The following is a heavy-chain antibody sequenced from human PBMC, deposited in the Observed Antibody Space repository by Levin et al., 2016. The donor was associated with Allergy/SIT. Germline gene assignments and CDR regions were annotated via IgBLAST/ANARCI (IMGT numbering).Heavy chain of an antibody. J-gene: IGHJ4*02. CDR2: IYHSGST. D-gene: IGHD5-12*01. CDR3: ARGSRGYSGYELDY. V-gene: IGHV4-30-2*01. CDR1: GGSISSGGYS. Sequence: SETLSLTCAVSGGSISSGGYSWSWIRQPPGKGLEWIGYIYHSGSTYYNPSLKSRVTISVDRSKNQFSLKLSSVTAADTAVYYCARGSRGYSGYELDYWGQGTLVTVSS.